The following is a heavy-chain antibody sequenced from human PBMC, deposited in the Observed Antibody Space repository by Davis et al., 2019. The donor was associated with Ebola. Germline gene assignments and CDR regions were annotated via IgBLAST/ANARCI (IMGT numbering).Heavy chain of an antibody. CDR2: ISNDASVT. Sequence: HTGGSLRLSCVASGFTFSNYWMFWVRQAPGEGLVWVSRISNDASVTTYADSVKGRFTISRDNAKNTLYLQMTSLTVEDTAVYYCARDQDGPGPTVDYWGQGALVTVSS. CDR1: GFTFSNYW. J-gene: IGHJ4*02. D-gene: IGHD1-7*01. V-gene: IGHV3-74*01. CDR3: ARDQDGPGPTVDY.